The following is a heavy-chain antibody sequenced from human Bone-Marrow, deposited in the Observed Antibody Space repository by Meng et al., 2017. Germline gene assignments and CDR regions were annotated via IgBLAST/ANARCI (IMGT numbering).Heavy chain of an antibody. J-gene: IGHJ4*02. Sequence: ASVKVSCKASGYTFTGYYMHWVRQAPGQGLEWMGRINPNSGGTNYAQKFQGRVTMTRDTSISTAYMELSRLRSDDTAVYYCARDDSDIVLMVYALHFDYWGQGTLVTVSS. CDR3: ARDDSDIVLMVYALHFDY. D-gene: IGHD2-8*01. CDR1: GYTFTGYY. CDR2: INPNSGGT. V-gene: IGHV1-2*06.